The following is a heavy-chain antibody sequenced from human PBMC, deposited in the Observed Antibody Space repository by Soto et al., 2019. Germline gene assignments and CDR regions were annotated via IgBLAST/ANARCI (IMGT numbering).Heavy chain of an antibody. CDR1: GYTFTGYY. Sequence: GASVKVSCKASGYTFTGYYMHWVRQAPGQGLEWMGWINPNSGGTNYAQKFQGWVTMTRDTSISTAYMELSRLRSDDTAVYYCATGLLWFGESLRNYYYCYGMDVSGQGTTVTGSS. D-gene: IGHD3-10*01. V-gene: IGHV1-2*04. CDR3: ATGLLWFGESLRNYYYCYGMDV. CDR2: INPNSGGT. J-gene: IGHJ6*02.